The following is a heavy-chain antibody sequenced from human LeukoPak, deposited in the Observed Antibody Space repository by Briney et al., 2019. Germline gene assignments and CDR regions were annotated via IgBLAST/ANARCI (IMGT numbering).Heavy chain of an antibody. CDR2: IDQGGSGS. Sequence: PGGSLRLSCAASVFTFSDFWMGWVRQAPGKGLEWVANIDQGGSGSYYVDSVKGRFTISRDNAKKSLFLQMNSLRAEDTAVYYCTKGRSNHYWGQGTMVTVST. D-gene: IGHD4-11*01. CDR3: TKGRSNHY. V-gene: IGHV3-7*01. CDR1: VFTFSDFW. J-gene: IGHJ4*02.